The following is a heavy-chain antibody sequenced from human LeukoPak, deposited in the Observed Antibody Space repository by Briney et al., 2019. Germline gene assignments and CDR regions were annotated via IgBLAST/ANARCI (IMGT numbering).Heavy chain of an antibody. CDR1: GFTFSSYA. CDR3: ARGRGYCSSTSCSSFDY. CDR2: ISYDGSNK. V-gene: IGHV3-30-3*01. Sequence: PGGSLRLSCAASGFTFSSYAMHWVRQAPGKGLEWVAVISYDGSNKYYADSVKGRFTISRDNSKNTLYLQMNSLRAEGTAVYYCARGRGYCSSTSCSSFDYWGQGTLVTVSS. J-gene: IGHJ4*02. D-gene: IGHD2-2*01.